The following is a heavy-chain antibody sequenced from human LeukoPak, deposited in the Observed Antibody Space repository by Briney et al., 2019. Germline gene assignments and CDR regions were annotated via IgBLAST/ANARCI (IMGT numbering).Heavy chain of an antibody. CDR2: ISSSSSYI. V-gene: IGHV3-21*01. CDR1: GFTFSSYS. J-gene: IGHJ4*02. Sequence: GGSLRLSCAASGFTFSSYSMNWVRQAPGKGLEWVSSISSSSSYIYYADSVKGRFTISRDNAKTSLSLQMNSLRAEDTAVYYCARDFPMSPTFFYYWGQGTLVTVSS. CDR3: ARDFPMSPTFFYY.